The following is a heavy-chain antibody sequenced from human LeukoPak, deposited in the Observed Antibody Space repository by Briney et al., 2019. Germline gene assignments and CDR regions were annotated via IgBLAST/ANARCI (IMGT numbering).Heavy chain of an antibody. D-gene: IGHD5-18*01. V-gene: IGHV3-48*03. CDR1: GFTFRNYE. CDR3: AKDADTATIIYWYFDL. J-gene: IGHJ2*01. Sequence: GGSLRLSCATSGFTFRNYEMNWVRQAPGKGLEWVSYISSSGATIYYADSVKGRFTISRDKAKNSVHLQMNSLRAEDTAVYYCAKDADTATIIYWYFDLWGRGTLVTVSS. CDR2: ISSSGATI.